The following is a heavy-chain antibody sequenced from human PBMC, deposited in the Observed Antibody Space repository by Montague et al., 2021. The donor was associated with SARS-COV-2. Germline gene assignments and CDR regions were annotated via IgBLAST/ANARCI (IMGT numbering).Heavy chain of an antibody. CDR1: GDLISRAGYF. Sequence: TLSLTCSVSGDLISRAGYFWTWIRHHPTEGLEWIGYVYYTGSTDYNPSLKSRVSMSIDTSRNQFSLKMSSVTAADTAVYYCARDRYGHFDYWGQGTLVTVSS. J-gene: IGHJ4*02. CDR2: VYYTGST. V-gene: IGHV4-31*03. D-gene: IGHD5-18*01. CDR3: ARDRYGHFDY.